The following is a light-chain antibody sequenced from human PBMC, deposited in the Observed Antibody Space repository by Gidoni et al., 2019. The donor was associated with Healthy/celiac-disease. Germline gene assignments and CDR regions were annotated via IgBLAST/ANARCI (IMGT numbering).Light chain of an antibody. Sequence: LVMPQSPCTLSLSPGERATLSCRASQSVSSGYLAWYQQTPGQTPRLLIYGASSRATGIPDRFSGSGSGTYFTLTISRLEPEDLAVYYCQQYGSSPYTFXQXTKLEIK. V-gene: IGKV3-20*01. CDR1: QSVSSGY. J-gene: IGKJ2*01. CDR2: GAS. CDR3: QQYGSSPYT.